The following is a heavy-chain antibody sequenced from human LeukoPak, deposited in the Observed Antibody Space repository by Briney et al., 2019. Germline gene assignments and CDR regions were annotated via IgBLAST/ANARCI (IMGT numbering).Heavy chain of an antibody. CDR3: SRDIAARRLDY. CDR2: SSSSGSTI. V-gene: IGHV3-48*03. D-gene: IGHD6-6*01. CDR1: GFTFSGFE. J-gene: IGHJ4*02. Sequence: PGGSLRLSCAASGFTFSGFEMNWVRQAPGKGLEWVSYSSSSGSTIYYADSVKGRFTVSRDNAKNSLYLQMNSLRAEDTAVYYCSRDIAARRLDYWGQGTLVTVSS.